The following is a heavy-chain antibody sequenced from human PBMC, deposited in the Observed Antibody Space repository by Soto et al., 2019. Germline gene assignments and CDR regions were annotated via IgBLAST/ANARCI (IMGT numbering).Heavy chain of an antibody. D-gene: IGHD6-13*01. V-gene: IGHV5-10-1*01. CDR1: GFSFTNYW. J-gene: IGHJ5*02. CDR2: IDPVDSYV. Sequence: PGASLKLSCKTSGFSFTNYWISWVRHVPGKGLEWMGNIDPVDSYVNYSPSFQGHVTFSVDTSISTAFLHWSSLQASDSATYFCARIESIARNWFDPWGQGTLVTVSS. CDR3: ARIESIARNWFDP.